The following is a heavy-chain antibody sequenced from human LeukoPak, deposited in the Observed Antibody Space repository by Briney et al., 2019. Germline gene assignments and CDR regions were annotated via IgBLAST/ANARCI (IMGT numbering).Heavy chain of an antibody. D-gene: IGHD1-1*01. Sequence: GTSVKVSCKASGFTFTSSAVQWVRQARGQGLEWIGWIVVGSGNTNYAQKFQERVTINRDMSTSTAYMELSSLRSEDTAVYYCATDDVTTRTKTALGYWGQGTLVTVSS. CDR2: IVVGSGNT. CDR3: ATDDVTTRTKTALGY. CDR1: GFTFTSSA. J-gene: IGHJ4*02. V-gene: IGHV1-58*01.